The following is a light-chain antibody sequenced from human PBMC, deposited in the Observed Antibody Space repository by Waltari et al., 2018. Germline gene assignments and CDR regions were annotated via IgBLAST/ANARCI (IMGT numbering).Light chain of an antibody. V-gene: IGLV2-8*01. Sequence: QSALTQPPPASGSPGQSVTISCTGTSCYIGTFDYVPWYQQHPGNAPKVMIFAVNQRPSGVPDRFSGSKSGNTASLTVSGLQAVDEADYYCSSYAGSHKLVFGGGTKLTVL. J-gene: IGLJ3*02. CDR1: SCYIGTFDY. CDR2: AVN. CDR3: SSYAGSHKLV.